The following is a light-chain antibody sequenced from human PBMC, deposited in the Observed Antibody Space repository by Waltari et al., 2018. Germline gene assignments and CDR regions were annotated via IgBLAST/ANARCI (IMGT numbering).Light chain of an antibody. CDR2: KAS. V-gene: IGKV1-5*03. CDR1: QSISSW. Sequence: DIQMTQSPSTLSASVGDRVTITCRASQSISSWLAWYQQKPGQAPKLLICKASSLESGVPSRFSGTESGTEFTLTISSLQPDDFATYYCQHYNSYPLTFGGGTKVEIK. CDR3: QHYNSYPLT. J-gene: IGKJ4*01.